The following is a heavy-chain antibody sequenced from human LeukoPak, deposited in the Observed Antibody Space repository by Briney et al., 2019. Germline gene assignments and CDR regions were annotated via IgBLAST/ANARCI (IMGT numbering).Heavy chain of an antibody. D-gene: IGHD3-10*01. V-gene: IGHV3-23*01. CDR1: GFTFGSYA. J-gene: IGHJ4*02. CDR3: AKAGEWFGESYPFDY. CDR2: LSHSGDRT. Sequence: GGSLRLSCAASGFTFGSYAMSWVRQAPGKGLEWVSALSHSGDRTYYADSVKGRFTISRDNSKNTLYLQMNTLRAEDTALYYCAKAGEWFGESYPFDYWGQGTLVTVSS.